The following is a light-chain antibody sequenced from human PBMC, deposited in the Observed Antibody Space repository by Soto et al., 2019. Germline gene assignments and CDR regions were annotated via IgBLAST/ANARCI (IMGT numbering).Light chain of an antibody. V-gene: IGKV3-15*01. CDR3: QQYNSWPHS. Sequence: ETVLTQSPAILSVSLGERATFSCRGSQSISSDLAWYQQKPGQVPRLLIYGASTRATGIPARFSGSGSGTEFTLTISGLQSEDFAVYHYQQYNSWPHSFGQGTKLEI. CDR1: QSISSD. J-gene: IGKJ2*01. CDR2: GAS.